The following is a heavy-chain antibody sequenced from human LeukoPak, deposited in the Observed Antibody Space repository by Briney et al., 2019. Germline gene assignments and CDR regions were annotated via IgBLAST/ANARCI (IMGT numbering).Heavy chain of an antibody. J-gene: IGHJ4*02. CDR1: GGSFSGYY. Sequence: SSETRSLTCAVYGGSFSGYYWSWIRQPPGKGLEWIREINHSGSTNYNPSLKSRVTISVDTSKNQFSLKLSSVTAADTAVYYCAYDANLYDSSGYFDYWGQGTLVTVSS. V-gene: IGHV4-34*01. CDR2: INHSGST. CDR3: AYDANLYDSSGYFDY. D-gene: IGHD3-22*01.